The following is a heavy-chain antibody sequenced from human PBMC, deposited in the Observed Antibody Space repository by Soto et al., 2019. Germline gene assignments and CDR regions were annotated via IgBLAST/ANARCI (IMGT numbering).Heavy chain of an antibody. J-gene: IGHJ6*03. Sequence: SETLSLTCTVSGGSISSSSYYWGWIRQPPGKGLEWIGSIYYSGSTYYNPSLKSRVTISVDTSKNQFSLKLSSVTAADTAVYYCARHTTSRSRYMDVWGKGTKVTVSS. V-gene: IGHV4-39*01. CDR1: GGSISSSSYY. D-gene: IGHD1-1*01. CDR2: IYYSGST. CDR3: ARHTTSRSRYMDV.